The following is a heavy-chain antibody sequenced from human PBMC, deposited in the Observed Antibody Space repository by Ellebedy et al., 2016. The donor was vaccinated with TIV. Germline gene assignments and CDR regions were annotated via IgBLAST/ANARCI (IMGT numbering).Heavy chain of an antibody. CDR3: ARDEVWFGENESSYYYYGMDV. Sequence: ASVKVSCKASGGTFSSYAISWVRQAPGQGLEWMGGIIPIFGTANYAQKFQGRVTITADESTSTAYMELSSLRSEDTAVYYCARDEVWFGENESSYYYYGMDVWGQGTTVTVSS. D-gene: IGHD3-10*01. V-gene: IGHV1-69*13. CDR2: IIPIFGTA. CDR1: GGTFSSYA. J-gene: IGHJ6*02.